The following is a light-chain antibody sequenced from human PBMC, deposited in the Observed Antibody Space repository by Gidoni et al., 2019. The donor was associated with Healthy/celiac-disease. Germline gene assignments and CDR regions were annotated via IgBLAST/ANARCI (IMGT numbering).Light chain of an antibody. CDR3: AAWDDSLSGVV. J-gene: IGLJ2*01. Sequence: TQPPSASGTPGQRVTISCSGSSSNIGSNYVYWYQQLPGTASKLLIYRNNQRPSGVPDRFSGSKSGTSASLAISGLRSEDEADYYCAAWDDSLSGVVFGGGTKLTVL. CDR1: SSNIGSNY. V-gene: IGLV1-47*01. CDR2: RNN.